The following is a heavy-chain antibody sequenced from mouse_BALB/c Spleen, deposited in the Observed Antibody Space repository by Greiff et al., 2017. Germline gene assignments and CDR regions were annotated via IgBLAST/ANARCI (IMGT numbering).Heavy chain of an antibody. V-gene: IGHV5-17*02. CDR2: ISSGSSTI. Sequence: EVKLVESGGGLVKPGGSRKLSCAASGFTFSSFGMHWVRQAPEKGLEWVAYISSGSSTIYYADTVKGRFTISRDNPKNTLFLQMTSLRSEDTAMYYCARRATDYFDYWGQGTTLTVSS. CDR3: ARRATDYFDY. CDR1: GFTFSSFG. J-gene: IGHJ2*01. D-gene: IGHD1-1*01.